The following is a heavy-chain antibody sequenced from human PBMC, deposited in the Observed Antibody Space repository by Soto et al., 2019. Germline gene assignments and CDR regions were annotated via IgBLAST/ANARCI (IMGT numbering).Heavy chain of an antibody. Sequence: SETLSLTCTVSGGSISSSSYYWGWIRQPPGKGLEWIGSIYYSGSTYYNPSLKSRVTISVDTSKNQFSLKLSSVTAADTAVYYCARLQYCGGDCYSAPIDYWGQGTLVTVSS. CDR1: GGSISSSSYY. CDR3: ARLQYCGGDCYSAPIDY. CDR2: IYYSGST. J-gene: IGHJ4*02. V-gene: IGHV4-39*01. D-gene: IGHD2-21*02.